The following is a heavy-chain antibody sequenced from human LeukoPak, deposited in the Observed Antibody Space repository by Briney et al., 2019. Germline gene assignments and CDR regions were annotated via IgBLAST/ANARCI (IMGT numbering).Heavy chain of an antibody. Sequence: ASVTVSCTASGYTFTTNYYMDWARQAPGQGLEWMGRINPSGGTTTYAQRSQGRVTMTRDTSTSTVYMELSSLTSEDTAVYYCARRFLNAFDIWGQGTMVTVSS. D-gene: IGHD2-21*01. J-gene: IGHJ3*02. CDR3: ARRFLNAFDI. V-gene: IGHV1-46*01. CDR2: INPSGGTT. CDR1: GYTFTTNYY.